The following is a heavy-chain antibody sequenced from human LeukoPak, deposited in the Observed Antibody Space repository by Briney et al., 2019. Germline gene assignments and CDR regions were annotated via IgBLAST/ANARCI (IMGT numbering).Heavy chain of an antibody. V-gene: IGHV4-59*01. CDR2: IYYSGST. CDR1: GGSISSYY. CDR3: ARPSSYYYYMDV. Sequence: SETLSLTCTVSGGSISSYYWSWLRQPPGKGLEWIGYIYYSGSTNYNPSLKSRVTISVDTSKNQFSLKLSSVTAADTAVYYCARPSSYYYYMDVWGKGTTVTVSS. J-gene: IGHJ6*03.